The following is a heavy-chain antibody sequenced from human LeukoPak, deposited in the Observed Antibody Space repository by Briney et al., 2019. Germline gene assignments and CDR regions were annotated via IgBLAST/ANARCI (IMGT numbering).Heavy chain of an antibody. Sequence: GGSLRLSCVGSGFTLSEYWMSWVRRARGKGLEWVANIKQDGSETYYVDSVRGRFTISRDNAKKSLYLQMNNLRGDDTAIYYCARDFMGTYRVDFFDFWGQGTQVTVSS. CDR1: GFTLSEYW. CDR2: IKQDGSET. J-gene: IGHJ4*02. V-gene: IGHV3-7*01. D-gene: IGHD5-18*01. CDR3: ARDFMGTYRVDFFDF.